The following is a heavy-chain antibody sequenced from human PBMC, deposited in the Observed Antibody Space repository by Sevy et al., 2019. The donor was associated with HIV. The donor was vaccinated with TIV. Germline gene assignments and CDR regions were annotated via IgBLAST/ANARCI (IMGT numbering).Heavy chain of an antibody. CDR1: GVSISSSSYD. Sequence: SETLSLTCTVSGVSISSSSYDWGWIRQPPGKGLEWIASFFFTGSTYYNPSLKSRVTISVDASNNQFSLKLNSVTAADTALYYCARHDGLVDRAFDYWGQGTLVTVSS. J-gene: IGHJ4*02. CDR3: ARHDGLVDRAFDY. D-gene: IGHD3-10*01. CDR2: FFFTGST. V-gene: IGHV4-39*01.